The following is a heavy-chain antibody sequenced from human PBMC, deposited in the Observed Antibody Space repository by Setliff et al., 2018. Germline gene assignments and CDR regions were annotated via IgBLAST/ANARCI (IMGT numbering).Heavy chain of an antibody. J-gene: IGHJ4*02. D-gene: IGHD6-25*01. Sequence: PGGSLRLSCAASGFTFHDYAMHWVRQAPGKGLEWVGRIKSKADGGTADFAAPVKGRFTISRDDSKNTMSLQMNSLKTEDTAVYYCVRDTTSGWMLTNWGQGTLVTVSS. V-gene: IGHV3-15*01. CDR3: VRDTTSGWMLTN. CDR2: IKSKADGGTA. CDR1: GFTFHDYA.